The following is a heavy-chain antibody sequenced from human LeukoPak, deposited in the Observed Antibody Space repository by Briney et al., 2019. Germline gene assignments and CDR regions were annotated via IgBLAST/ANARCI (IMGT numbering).Heavy chain of an antibody. CDR1: GYTFTSYG. J-gene: IGHJ6*02. Sequence: GASVKVSCKASGYTFTSYGISWVRQAPGQGLEWMGWISAYNGNTNYAQKLQGRVTMTTDTSTSTAYMGLRSLRSDDTAVYYCARVLTISTYYYYGMDVWGQGTTVTVS. V-gene: IGHV1-18*01. D-gene: IGHD3-9*01. CDR3: ARVLTISTYYYYGMDV. CDR2: ISAYNGNT.